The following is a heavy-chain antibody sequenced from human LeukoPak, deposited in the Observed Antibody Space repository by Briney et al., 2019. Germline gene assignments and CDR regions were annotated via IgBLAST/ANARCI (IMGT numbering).Heavy chain of an antibody. CDR2: ISSSGSTI. CDR3: AKDDPLYGDYYGY. CDR1: GFTFSDYY. D-gene: IGHD4-17*01. J-gene: IGHJ4*02. V-gene: IGHV3-11*01. Sequence: PGGSLRLSCAASGFTFSDYYMSWIRQAPGQGLEWVSYISSSGSTIYYTDSVKGRFTISRDNAKNSLYLQMNSLRAEDTAVYYCAKDDPLYGDYYGYWGQGTLVTVSS.